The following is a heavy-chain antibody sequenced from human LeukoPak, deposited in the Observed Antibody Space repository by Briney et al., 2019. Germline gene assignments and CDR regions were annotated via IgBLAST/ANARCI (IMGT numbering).Heavy chain of an antibody. CDR3: ARHLSGITGYTYGRGIDY. V-gene: IGHV4-59*01. J-gene: IGHJ4*02. D-gene: IGHD5-18*01. CDR1: GGSISSYY. CDR2: IYYSGST. Sequence: PSETLSLTCTVSGGSISSYYWSWIRQPPGKGLEWIGYIYYSGSTNYNPSLKSRVTISVDTSKNQFSLKLRSVTAADTAVYYCARHLSGITGYTYGRGIDYWGQGTLVTVSS.